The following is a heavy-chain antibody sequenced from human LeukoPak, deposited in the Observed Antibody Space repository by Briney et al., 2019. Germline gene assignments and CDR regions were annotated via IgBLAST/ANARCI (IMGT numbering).Heavy chain of an antibody. CDR2: IYYSGST. V-gene: IGHV4-59*01. CDR3: ARDYYDSSGRYFDY. CDR1: GGSISSYY. J-gene: IGHJ4*02. D-gene: IGHD3-22*01. Sequence: SETLSLTCTVSGGSISSYYWSWIRQPPGKGLEWIGYIYYSGSTNYNPSLKSRVTISLDTSKNQFSLKLSSVTAADTAVYYCARDYYDSSGRYFDYWGQGTLVTVSS.